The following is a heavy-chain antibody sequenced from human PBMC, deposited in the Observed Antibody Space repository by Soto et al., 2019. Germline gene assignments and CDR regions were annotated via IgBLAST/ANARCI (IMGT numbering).Heavy chain of an antibody. CDR2: MSARGGST. Sequence: VGSLRLSCAVSGFTLSSYAMGWVRQAPGKGLEWVSGMSARGGSTYYADSVKGRFTISGDNSKNTLYLQMNSLRAEDTAIYYCASRTGSSPYYFDYWGQGTLVTVSS. CDR1: GFTLSSYA. J-gene: IGHJ4*02. V-gene: IGHV3-23*01. CDR3: ASRTGSSPYYFDY. D-gene: IGHD6-6*01.